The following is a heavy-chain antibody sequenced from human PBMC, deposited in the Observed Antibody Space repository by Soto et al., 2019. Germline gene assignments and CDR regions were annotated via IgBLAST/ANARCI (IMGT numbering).Heavy chain of an antibody. CDR2: INSSGTTI. CDR1: GFTFSDYY. Sequence: GGSLRLSCAASGFTFSDYYMSWIRQAPGKGLEWVSYINSSGTTIYYADSVKGRFTISRDNAKNSLYLQMNSLRAEDTAVYYCARPSRVGDPGPFDYWGQGILVTVSS. J-gene: IGHJ4*02. V-gene: IGHV3-11*01. CDR3: ARPSRVGDPGPFDY. D-gene: IGHD3-16*01.